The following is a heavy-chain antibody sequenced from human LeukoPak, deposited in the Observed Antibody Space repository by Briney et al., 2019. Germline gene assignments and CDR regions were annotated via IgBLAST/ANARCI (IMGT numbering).Heavy chain of an antibody. J-gene: IGHJ4*02. CDR3: ARTDYSHFDY. V-gene: IGHV3-66*02. CDR2: IYSGGST. Sequence: GGSLRLSCAASEFTVSSNYMNWVRRAPGKGVEWVSIIYSGGSTYYADSVKGRFTISRDNSKNTLYLQMNSLRVEDTAVYYCARTDYSHFDYWGQGTWSPSPQ. CDR1: EFTVSSNY. D-gene: IGHD3-16*01.